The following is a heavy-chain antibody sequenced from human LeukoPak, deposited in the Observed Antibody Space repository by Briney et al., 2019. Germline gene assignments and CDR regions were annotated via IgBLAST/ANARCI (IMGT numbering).Heavy chain of an antibody. Sequence: GASVKVSCKASGYTFTGYYMHWVRQAPGQGLEWMGWINPNSGGTNYAQKFQGRVTMTRDTSISTAYMELSRLRSDDTAVYYCARGSSGSNINFDYWGQGTLVTVSS. CDR1: GYTFTGYY. CDR2: INPNSGGT. D-gene: IGHD3-22*01. CDR3: ARGSSGSNINFDY. V-gene: IGHV1-2*02. J-gene: IGHJ4*02.